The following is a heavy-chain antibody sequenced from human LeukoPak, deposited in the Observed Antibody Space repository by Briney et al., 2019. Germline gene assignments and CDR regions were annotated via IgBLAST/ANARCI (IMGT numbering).Heavy chain of an antibody. D-gene: IGHD2-2*01. CDR3: ARGEDCSSTSCKFDY. V-gene: IGHV4-30-2*01. J-gene: IGHJ4*02. CDR2: IYHSGST. Sequence: SETLSLTCSVSGVSISSDNYHWGWIRQTPGKGLEWIGYIYHSGSTYYNPSLKSRVTISVDRSKNQFSLKLSSVTAADTAVYYCARGEDCSSTSCKFDYWGQGTLVTVSS. CDR1: GVSISSDNYH.